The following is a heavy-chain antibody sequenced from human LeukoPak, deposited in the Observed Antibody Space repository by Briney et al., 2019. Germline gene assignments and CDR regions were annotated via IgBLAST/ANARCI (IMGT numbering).Heavy chain of an antibody. J-gene: IGHJ4*02. D-gene: IGHD6-13*01. Sequence: ASVKVSCTASGYIFSDYYMHWVRQAPGQGLEWLGWINPKSGAADYAQQFRGRVTMTRDTSINTDCMEMKRVTSDDTAVYYCARGAEAETSPLDFWGQGTLVIVS. CDR1: GYIFSDYY. V-gene: IGHV1-2*02. CDR3: ARGAEAETSPLDF. CDR2: INPKSGAA.